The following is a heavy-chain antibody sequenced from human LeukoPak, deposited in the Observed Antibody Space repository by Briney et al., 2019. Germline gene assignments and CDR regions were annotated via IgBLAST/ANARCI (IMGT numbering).Heavy chain of an antibody. V-gene: IGHV4-34*01. CDR1: DGSFSGYY. CDR3: ARGFPVLLWFGELHSDAFDI. J-gene: IGHJ3*02. D-gene: IGHD3-10*01. Sequence: SETLSLTCAVYDGSFSGYYWSWIRQPPGKGLEWIGEINHSGSTNYNPSLKSRVTISVDTSKNQFSLKLSSVTAANTAVYYCARGFPVLLWFGELHSDAFDIWGQGTMVTVSS. CDR2: INHSGST.